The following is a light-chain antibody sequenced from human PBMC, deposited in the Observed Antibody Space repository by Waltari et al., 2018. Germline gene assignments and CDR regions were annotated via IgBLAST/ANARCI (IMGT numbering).Light chain of an antibody. Sequence: DIQMTQSPSSLSTSVGDRVTITCRASQDINNDLACYQQKPGKVPKLLIYAASNLQSGVPSRFSGSGSGTDFTLTIASLQPEDVASYYCQKYDSVPLTFGGGTKVEIK. V-gene: IGKV1-27*01. J-gene: IGKJ4*01. CDR1: QDINND. CDR3: QKYDSVPLT. CDR2: AAS.